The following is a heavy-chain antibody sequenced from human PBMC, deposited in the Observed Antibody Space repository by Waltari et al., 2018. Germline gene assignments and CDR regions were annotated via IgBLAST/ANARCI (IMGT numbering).Heavy chain of an antibody. Sequence: QVQLVQSGAEVKKPGASVKVSCKASGYTFTSYYMHWVRQATGHGLEWMGIINPSGGSTSYAQKFQGRVTMTRDTSTSTVYMELSSLRSEDTAVYYCARGVITFGGVIGPHWYFDLWGRGTLVTVSS. J-gene: IGHJ2*01. CDR3: ARGVITFGGVIGPHWYFDL. V-gene: IGHV1-46*01. CDR2: INPSGGST. D-gene: IGHD3-16*02. CDR1: GYTFTSYY.